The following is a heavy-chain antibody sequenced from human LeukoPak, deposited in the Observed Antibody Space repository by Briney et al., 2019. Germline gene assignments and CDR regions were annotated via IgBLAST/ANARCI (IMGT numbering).Heavy chain of an antibody. Sequence: GGSLRLSCAASGFTVSSNYMSWVRQAPGKGLEWVSVIYSGVRTYYADSVKGRFTISRDNSKNTLYLQMNSLRAEDTAVYYCASGPSYCSSTSCYSDYYYGMDVWGQGTTVTVSS. CDR1: GFTVSSNY. CDR2: IYSGVRT. J-gene: IGHJ6*02. D-gene: IGHD2-2*01. V-gene: IGHV3-53*01. CDR3: ASGPSYCSSTSCYSDYYYGMDV.